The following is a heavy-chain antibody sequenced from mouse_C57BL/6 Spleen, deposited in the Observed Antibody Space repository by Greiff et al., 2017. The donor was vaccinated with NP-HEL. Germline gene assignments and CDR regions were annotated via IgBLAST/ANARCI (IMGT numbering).Heavy chain of an antibody. CDR3: ARTSTVAPFAY. CDR2: ISSGSSTI. D-gene: IGHD1-1*01. V-gene: IGHV5-17*01. Sequence: EVHLVESGGGLVKPGGSLKLSCAASGFTFSDYGMHWVRQAPEKGLEWVAYISSGSSTIYYADTVKGRFTISRDNAKNTLFLQMTSLRSEDTAMYYCARTSTVAPFAYWGQGTLVTVSA. J-gene: IGHJ3*01. CDR1: GFTFSDYG.